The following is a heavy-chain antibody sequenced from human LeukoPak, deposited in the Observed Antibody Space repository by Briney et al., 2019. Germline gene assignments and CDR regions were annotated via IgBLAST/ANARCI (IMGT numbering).Heavy chain of an antibody. CDR2: ISSSSSYI. V-gene: IGHV3-21*01. D-gene: IGHD6-19*01. CDR3: ARGPYSSGCPHDY. CDR1: GFTFSSYS. J-gene: IGHJ4*02. Sequence: GGSLRPSCAASGFTFSSYSMNWVRQAPGKGLEWVSSISSSSSYIYYADSVKGQFTISRDNAKNSLYLQMNSLRAEDTAVYYCARGPYSSGCPHDYWGQGTLVTVSS.